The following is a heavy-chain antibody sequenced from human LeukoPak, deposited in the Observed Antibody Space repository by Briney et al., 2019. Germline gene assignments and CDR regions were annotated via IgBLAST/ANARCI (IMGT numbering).Heavy chain of an antibody. Sequence: SETLSLTCAVYGGSFSGYYWSWIRQPPGKGLEWIGYIYYSGSTNYNPSLKSRVTISVDTSKNQFSLKLSSVTAADTAVYYCARDRGPMDVWGKGTTVTVSS. CDR2: IYYSGST. J-gene: IGHJ6*04. V-gene: IGHV4-59*01. CDR3: ARDRGPMDV. CDR1: GGSFSGYY. D-gene: IGHD3-10*01.